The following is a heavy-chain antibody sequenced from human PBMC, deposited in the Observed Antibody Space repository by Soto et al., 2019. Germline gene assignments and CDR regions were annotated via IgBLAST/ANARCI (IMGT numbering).Heavy chain of an antibody. CDR1: GFTFSSYA. CDR2: ISGSGGST. V-gene: IGHV3-23*01. D-gene: IGHD6-19*01. J-gene: IGHJ4*02. Sequence: EVQLLESGGGSGQPGGSLRLSCATSGFTFSSYAMNWVRQAPGKGLEWVSAISGSGGSTNYADSVEGRFTISRDNSKNTLYLQMSSLRAEDTAFYYCARAGGIAVPGSHLDYWGQGTLVTVSS. CDR3: ARAGGIAVPGSHLDY.